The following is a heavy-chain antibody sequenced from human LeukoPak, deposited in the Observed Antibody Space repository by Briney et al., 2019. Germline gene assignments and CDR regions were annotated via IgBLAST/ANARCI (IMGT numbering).Heavy chain of an antibody. CDR1: GYTFTGYY. V-gene: IGHV1-2*02. J-gene: IGHJ4*02. CDR2: INPNSGGT. D-gene: IGHD2-15*01. Sequence: ASVTVSCTASGYTFTGYYMHWVRQAPGQGLEWMGWINPNSGGTNYAQKFQGRVTMTRDTSISTAYMELRSLRSDDTAVYYCARDYPGSHWGQGTLVTVSS. CDR3: ARDYPGSH.